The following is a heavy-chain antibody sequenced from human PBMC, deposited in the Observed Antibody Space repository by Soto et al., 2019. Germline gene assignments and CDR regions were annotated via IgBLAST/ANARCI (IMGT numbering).Heavy chain of an antibody. CDR2: IGSSSSYT. CDR1: GFTFSDYY. D-gene: IGHD3-9*01. V-gene: IGHV3-11*05. Sequence: QVQLVESGGGLVKPGGSLRLSCAASGFTFSDYYMSWIRQAPGKGLEWVSYIGSSSSYTNYADSVKGRFTISRDNAKNSLYLQMNSLRAEDTVVYYCARDAEILTGSDAFDIWGQGTMVTVSS. CDR3: ARDAEILTGSDAFDI. J-gene: IGHJ3*02.